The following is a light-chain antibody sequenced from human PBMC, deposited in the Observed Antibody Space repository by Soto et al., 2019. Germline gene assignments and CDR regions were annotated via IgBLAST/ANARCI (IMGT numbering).Light chain of an antibody. CDR2: GAS. CDR3: QQYGSSPNT. Sequence: EIVLTPSPGTLSLSPGERATLSCRASQSVSSSYLAWYQQKPGQAPRLLIYGASSRATGIPDRFSGSGSGTDFTLTISRLEPEDFAVYYCQQYGSSPNTFGQGTRREIK. J-gene: IGKJ5*01. CDR1: QSVSSSY. V-gene: IGKV3-20*01.